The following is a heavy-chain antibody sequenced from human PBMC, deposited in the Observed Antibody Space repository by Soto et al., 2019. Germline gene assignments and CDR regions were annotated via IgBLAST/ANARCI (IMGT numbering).Heavy chain of an antibody. V-gene: IGHV3-23*01. J-gene: IGHJ4*01. CDR3: AKSGGGSCYSNLNY. CDR2: VFGSSKST. Sequence: GGSLRLSCAASGFTFSSYAMSWVRQAPGEGLKWVSVVFGSSKSTYYADFVKGRFTISRDDSKNTLSLQMISLRAEDTAVYYCAKSGGGSCYSNLNYWGQGTPVTVSS. CDR1: GFTFSSYA. D-gene: IGHD2-15*01.